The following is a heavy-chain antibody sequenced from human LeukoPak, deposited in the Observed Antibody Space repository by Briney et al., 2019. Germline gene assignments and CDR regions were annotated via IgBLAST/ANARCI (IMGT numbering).Heavy chain of an antibody. D-gene: IGHD5-12*01. Sequence: SETLSLTCTVSGGSISSGDYYWSWIRQPPGKGLEWIGYIYYSGSTYYNPSLKSRVTISVDTSKNQFSLKLSSVPAADTAVYYCARDVDPPNNWFDPWGQGTLVTVSS. CDR1: GGSISSGDYY. CDR3: ARDVDPPNNWFDP. CDR2: IYYSGST. J-gene: IGHJ5*02. V-gene: IGHV4-30-4*08.